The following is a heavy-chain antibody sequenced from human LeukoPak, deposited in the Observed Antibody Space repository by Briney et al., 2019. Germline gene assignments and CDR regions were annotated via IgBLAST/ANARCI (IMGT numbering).Heavy chain of an antibody. CDR3: ANYMTPVTTGFDY. CDR2: ISYDGSIK. Sequence: GGSLRLSCAAYGFTFSSYDMHWVRQAPGKGLEWVSVISYDGSIKYYADSVKGRFTISRDNSKNTLYLQMDSLKPEDTAVYYCANYMTPVTTGFDYWGQGALVTVSS. D-gene: IGHD4-17*01. V-gene: IGHV3-30*18. J-gene: IGHJ4*02. CDR1: GFTFSSYD.